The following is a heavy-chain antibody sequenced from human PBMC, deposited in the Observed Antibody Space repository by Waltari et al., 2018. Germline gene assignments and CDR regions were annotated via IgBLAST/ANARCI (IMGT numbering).Heavy chain of an antibody. CDR3: ARDRAVHDFWSGYSPEFFNI. J-gene: IGHJ3*02. Sequence: EPQLLESGGALVLPGGSLRLSCVGSGFTFSNFAMNWVRQAPGRGVEWLAGLGERGGKPAYIDSVKGRFTISRDNSKNTLYLQMNTLRDADTAMYYCARDRAVHDFWSGYSPEFFNIWGPGTSVTVSS. V-gene: IGHV3-23*01. D-gene: IGHD3-3*01. CDR1: GFTFSNFA. CDR2: LGERGGKP.